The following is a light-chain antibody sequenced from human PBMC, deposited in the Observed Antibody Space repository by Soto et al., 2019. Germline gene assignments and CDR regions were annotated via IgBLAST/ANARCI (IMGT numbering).Light chain of an antibody. CDR2: DVS. CDR1: RREVCCYIY. Sequence: QPVLTHPASLSRFPGQSITITKTEKRREVCCYIYVSWYQHHPGKAPKLMIFDVSNRPSGVSNRFSGSKSGNTASLTISGLQPEDEADYYCSSYTTSNTRQIVFGTGTKVTVL. CDR3: SSYTTSNTRQIV. V-gene: IGLV2-14*03. J-gene: IGLJ1*01.